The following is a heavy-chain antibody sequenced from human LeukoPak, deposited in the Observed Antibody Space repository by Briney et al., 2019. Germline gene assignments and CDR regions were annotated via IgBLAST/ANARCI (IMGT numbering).Heavy chain of an antibody. CDR3: AKDSYYDSSGCNDY. CDR2: ISSTSSYI. V-gene: IGHV3-21*01. CDR1: GFSLSGYS. J-gene: IGHJ4*02. D-gene: IGHD3-22*01. Sequence: GGSLRLSCAASGFSLSGYSMNWVRQAPGKGLEWVSSISSTSSYIYYADSVKGRFTISRDNSKNTLYLQMNSLRAEDTAVYYCAKDSYYDSSGCNDYWGQGTLVTVSS.